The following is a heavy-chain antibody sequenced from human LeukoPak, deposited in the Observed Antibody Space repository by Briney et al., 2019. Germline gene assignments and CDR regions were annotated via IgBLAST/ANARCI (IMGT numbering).Heavy chain of an antibody. V-gene: IGHV4-38-2*01. D-gene: IGHD6-6*01. CDR3: ARVEWGSVAALDDWYFDL. J-gene: IGHJ2*01. CDR1: DFSISNPYY. CDR2: IYHSRNT. Sequence: PSETLSLTCAVSDFSISNPYYWGWVRPPPGKGLEWIGNIYHSRNTYYNPSLKSRVTISVDTSKNQFSLRLNSVTAADTAVYYCARVEWGSVAALDDWYFDLWGRGTLVAASS.